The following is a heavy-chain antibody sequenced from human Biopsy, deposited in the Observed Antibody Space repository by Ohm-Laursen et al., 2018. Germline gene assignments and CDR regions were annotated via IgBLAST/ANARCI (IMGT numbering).Heavy chain of an antibody. D-gene: IGHD2-15*01. CDR1: GFTFSDHH. CDR2: ISSSGATI. Sequence: SLRPSCAASGFTFSDHHMAWVRQAPGKGLEWLSYISSSGATIKYADSVKGRFTISRDNAKNSLYLRMNSLRDEDTAVYFCARARDDFVVVPAAFFDFWGQGTLVTVSS. CDR3: ARARDDFVVVPAAFFDF. J-gene: IGHJ4*02. V-gene: IGHV3-11*01.